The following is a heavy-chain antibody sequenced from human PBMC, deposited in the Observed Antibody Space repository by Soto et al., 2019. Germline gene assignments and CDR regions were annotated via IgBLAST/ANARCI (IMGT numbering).Heavy chain of an antibody. Sequence: QVQLVQSGAEVKKPGASVKVSCKASGYTFTSYGISWVRQAPGQGLEWMGWISAYNGNTKYAQKLQGRVTMTTDTSTSTAYMELRSLVSHHTALYHCTRSAPAMDVWGQGTTATVSS. CDR1: GYTFTSYG. CDR2: ISAYNGNT. J-gene: IGHJ6*02. CDR3: TRSAPAMDV. V-gene: IGHV1-18*01.